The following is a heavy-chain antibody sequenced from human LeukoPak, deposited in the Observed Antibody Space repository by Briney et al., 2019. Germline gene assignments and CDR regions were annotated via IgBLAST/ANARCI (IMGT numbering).Heavy chain of an antibody. J-gene: IGHJ4*02. D-gene: IGHD3-22*01. Sequence: GGSLRLSCAASGFTFCSYAMHWVRQAPGKGLEYVSAISSNGGSTYYANSVKGRFTISRDNSKNTLYLQMGSLRAEDMAVYYCARSLTYYYDSSGYYYPDLFDYWGQGTLVTVSS. CDR1: GFTFCSYA. CDR3: ARSLTYYYDSSGYYYPDLFDY. V-gene: IGHV3-64*01. CDR2: ISSNGGST.